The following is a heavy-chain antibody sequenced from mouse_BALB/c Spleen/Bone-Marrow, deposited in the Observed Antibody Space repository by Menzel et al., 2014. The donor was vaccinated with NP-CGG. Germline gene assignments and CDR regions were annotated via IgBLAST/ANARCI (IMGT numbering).Heavy chain of an antibody. D-gene: IGHD1-2*01. CDR3: ARKDYFGYAAMDY. J-gene: IGHJ4*01. CDR1: GFTFSSFG. Sequence: DVQLVESGGGLVKPGGSLKLSRAASGFTFSSFGMHWVRHAPEKGLDGVAYISGGSSIIYYADTVKGRFTISRDNPNNTLYLKMTSLRSEDTAIYYCARKDYFGYAAMDYWGQGTSVTVSS. V-gene: IGHV5-17*02. CDR2: ISGGSSII.